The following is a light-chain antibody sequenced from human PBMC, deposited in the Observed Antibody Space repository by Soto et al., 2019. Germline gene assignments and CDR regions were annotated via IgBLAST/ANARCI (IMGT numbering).Light chain of an antibody. CDR3: LLYYGGAVV. V-gene: IGLV7-43*01. CDR1: TGAVTSGSF. Sequence: QAVVTQEPSLTVSPGGTVTLTCASSTGAVTSGSFPSWLQQKPGQAPRALIYNTRNKHSWTPARFSGSLLGGKAALTLSGVQPEDEADYYCLLYYGGAVVFGGGTKVTVL. CDR2: NTR. J-gene: IGLJ3*02.